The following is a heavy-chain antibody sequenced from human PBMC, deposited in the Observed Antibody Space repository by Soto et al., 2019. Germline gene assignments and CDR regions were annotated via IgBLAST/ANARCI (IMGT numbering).Heavy chain of an antibody. D-gene: IGHD3-22*01. CDR3: ARTLRDSSGWYKG. Sequence: QVQLQQWGAGLLKPSETLSLTCAVYGGSFSGYYWSWIRQPPGKGLEWIGEINHSGSTNYNPSLKSRVTISVDTSKNQFSLKLSSVTAADTAVYYCARTLRDSSGWYKGWGQGTLVTVSS. CDR1: GGSFSGYY. CDR2: INHSGST. J-gene: IGHJ4*02. V-gene: IGHV4-34*01.